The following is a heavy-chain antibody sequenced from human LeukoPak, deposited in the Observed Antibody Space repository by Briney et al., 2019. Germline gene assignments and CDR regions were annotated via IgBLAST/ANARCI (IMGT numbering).Heavy chain of an antibody. CDR2: IYYSGST. Sequence: SETVSLTCSVSGGSISSYYWSWIRQPPGKGLEWIGYIYYSGSTNYNPSLKSRVTISVDTSKNQFSLKLSSVTAADTAVYYCARLGSSGWYGRGYFDYWGQGTLVTASS. V-gene: IGHV4-59*08. J-gene: IGHJ4*02. D-gene: IGHD6-19*01. CDR3: ARLGSSGWYGRGYFDY. CDR1: GGSISSYY.